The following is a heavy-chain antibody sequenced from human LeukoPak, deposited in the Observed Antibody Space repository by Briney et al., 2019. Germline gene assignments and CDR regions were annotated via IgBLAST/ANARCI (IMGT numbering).Heavy chain of an antibody. D-gene: IGHD3-3*01. CDR1: GGSISSYY. CDR3: ATAFWSGSPYYFDY. Sequence: SETLSLTCTVSGGSISSYYWSWIRQPPGKGLEWIGYIYYSGSTYYNPSLKSRVTISVDTSKNQFSLKLSSVTAADTAVYYCATAFWSGSPYYFDYWGQGTLVTVSS. J-gene: IGHJ4*02. V-gene: IGHV4-59*12. CDR2: IYYSGST.